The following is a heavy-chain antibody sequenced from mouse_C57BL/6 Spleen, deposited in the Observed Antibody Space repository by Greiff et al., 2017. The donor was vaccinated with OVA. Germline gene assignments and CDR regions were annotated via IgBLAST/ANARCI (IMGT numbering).Heavy chain of an antibody. Sequence: QVTLKVSGPGILQSSQTLSLTCSFSGFSLSTSGMGVSWIRQPSGKGLEWLAHIYWDDAKRYNPSLKSRLTISKDTSRNQVFLKITSVDTADTATYYCARRGYYGSSPYWDFDVWGTGTTVTVSS. CDR3: ARRGYYGSSPYWDFDV. D-gene: IGHD1-1*01. V-gene: IGHV8-12*01. J-gene: IGHJ1*03. CDR1: GFSLSTSGMG. CDR2: IYWDDAK.